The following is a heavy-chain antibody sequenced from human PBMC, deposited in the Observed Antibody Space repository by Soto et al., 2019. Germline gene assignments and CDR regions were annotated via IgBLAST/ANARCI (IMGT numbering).Heavy chain of an antibody. CDR3: ARRLVLAAAYFDN. J-gene: IGHJ4*02. CDR1: GGSISTSSY. V-gene: IGHV4-39*01. D-gene: IGHD6-25*01. Sequence: SETLSLTCTVSGGSISTSSYWGWIRQPPGKGLEWIGSFYFGGNTYYNPSLKSRVTISVDTSNNQFSLKLRSVTAADTALYYCARRLVLAAAYFDNWGQGTLVTVSS. CDR2: FYFGGNT.